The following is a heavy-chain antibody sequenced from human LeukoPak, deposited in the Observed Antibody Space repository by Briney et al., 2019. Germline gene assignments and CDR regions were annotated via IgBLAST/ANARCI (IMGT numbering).Heavy chain of an antibody. CDR3: ARDLSYSGTFDY. CDR2: ISYDGSNK. V-gene: IGHV3-30-3*01. D-gene: IGHD1-26*01. CDR1: GFTFSSYA. Sequence: PGGSLRLSCAASGFTFSSYAMHWVRQAPGKGLEWAAVISYDGSNKYYADSVKGRFTISRDNSKNTLYLQMNSLRAEDTAVYYCARDLSYSGTFDYWGQGTLVTVSS. J-gene: IGHJ4*02.